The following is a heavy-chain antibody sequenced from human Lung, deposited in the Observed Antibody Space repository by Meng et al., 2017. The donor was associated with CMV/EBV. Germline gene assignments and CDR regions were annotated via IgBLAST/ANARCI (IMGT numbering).Heavy chain of an antibody. D-gene: IGHD3-10*01. CDR3: LRRSGGSV. J-gene: IGHJ1*01. Sequence: QGQLRGSGPARVKPSETLSLTFAVSVDAITNHNWWAWVRQPPGKGLEWIGEIPHRGSSAYNPSLKSRVSMSIDKSKNQFSLKLTSVTAADTAVYHCLRRSGGSVWGQGTLVTVSS. CDR2: IPHRGSS. V-gene: IGHV4-4*02. CDR1: VDAITNHNW.